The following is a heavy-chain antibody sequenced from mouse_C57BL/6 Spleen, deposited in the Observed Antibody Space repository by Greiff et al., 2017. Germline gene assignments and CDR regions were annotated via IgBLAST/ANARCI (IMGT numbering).Heavy chain of an antibody. CDR2: INPNNGGT. CDR3: ARKQGDGSSYKRYFDV. J-gene: IGHJ1*03. CDR1: GYTFTDYN. V-gene: IGHV1-18*01. Sequence: EVQLQQSGPELVKPGASVKIPCKASGYTFTDYNMDWVKQSHGKSLEWIGVINPNNGGTIYNQKFKGKATLTVDKSSSTAYMERRSLTSEDTAVYYWARKQGDGSSYKRYFDVWGTGTTVTVSS. D-gene: IGHD1-1*01.